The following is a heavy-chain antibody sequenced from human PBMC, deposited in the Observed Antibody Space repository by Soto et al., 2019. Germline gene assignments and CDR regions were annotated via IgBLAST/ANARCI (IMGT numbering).Heavy chain of an antibody. J-gene: IGHJ2*01. CDR1: GFTFSSYA. Sequence: GGSLRLSCAASGFTFSSYAMSWVRQAPGKGLEWVSAISGSGGSTYYADSVKGRFTISRDNSKNTLYLQMNSLRAEDTAVYYCASLMRQLEYFDLWGRGTLVTVYS. D-gene: IGHD6-6*01. V-gene: IGHV3-23*01. CDR2: ISGSGGST. CDR3: ASLMRQLEYFDL.